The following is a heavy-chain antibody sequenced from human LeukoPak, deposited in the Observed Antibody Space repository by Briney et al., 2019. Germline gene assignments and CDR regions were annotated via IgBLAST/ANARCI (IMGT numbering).Heavy chain of an antibody. Sequence: KPSETLSLTCTVSGGSISSTNYYWGWIRQPPGKGLEYIGNIYYSGYTYYNPSLKSRVTISVDTSKNQFSLKLSSVTAADTAVYYCARVGVITYYFDYWGQGTLVTVSS. CDR3: ARVGVITYYFDY. CDR2: IYYSGYT. J-gene: IGHJ4*02. V-gene: IGHV4-39*07. CDR1: GGSISSTNYY. D-gene: IGHD3-22*01.